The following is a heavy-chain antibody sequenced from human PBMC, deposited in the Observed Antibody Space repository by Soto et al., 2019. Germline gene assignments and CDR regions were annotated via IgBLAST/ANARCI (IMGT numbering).Heavy chain of an antibody. Sequence: SVKVSCKASGGTFSSYAISWVRQAPGQGLEWMGGIIPIFGTANYAQKFQGRVTIAADESTSTAYMELSSVRSEDTAVYYCARWQADCGMLTGSQPFEPWGEGTLVTVAS. CDR3: ARWQADCGMLTGSQPFEP. J-gene: IGHJ5*02. V-gene: IGHV1-69*13. CDR2: IIPIFGTA. CDR1: GGTFSSYA. D-gene: IGHD3-9*01.